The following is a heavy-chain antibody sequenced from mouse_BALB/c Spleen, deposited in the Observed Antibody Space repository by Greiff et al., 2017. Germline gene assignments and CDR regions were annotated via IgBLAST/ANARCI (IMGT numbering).Heavy chain of an antibody. CDR3: ARGYRFAY. Sequence: VQLKESGPELVKPGASVKIPCKASGYTFTDYNMDWVKQSHGKSLEWIGDINPNNGGTIYNQKFKGKATLTVDKSSSTAYMELRSLTSEDTAVYYCARGYRFAYWGQGTLVTVSA. J-gene: IGHJ3*01. CDR1: GYTFTDYN. CDR2: INPNNGGT. D-gene: IGHD2-2*01. V-gene: IGHV1-18*01.